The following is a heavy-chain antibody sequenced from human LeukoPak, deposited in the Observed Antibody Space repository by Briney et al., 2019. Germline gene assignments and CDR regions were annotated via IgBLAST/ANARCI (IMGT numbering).Heavy chain of an antibody. D-gene: IGHD1-26*01. J-gene: IGHJ1*01. CDR2: ISGNGGGT. CDR1: GLTFSSYA. V-gene: IGHV3-23*01. Sequence: PGGSLRLSCAASGLTFSSYAMSWVRQAPGKGLEWVSGISGNGGGTYYADSVKGRFTISRDNSKNTLYLQINSLRADDTAVYYCAKGRVGTNGVLEHWGQGTLVTVSS. CDR3: AKGRVGTNGVLEH.